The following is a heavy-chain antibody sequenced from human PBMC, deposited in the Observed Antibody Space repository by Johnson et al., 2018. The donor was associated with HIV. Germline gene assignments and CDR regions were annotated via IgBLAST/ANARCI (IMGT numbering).Heavy chain of an antibody. CDR1: GFTFSSYA. CDR3: AKGLYYGGSGDYAFDM. CDR2: ISYDGSNT. Sequence: QVQLVESGGGVVQPGRSLRLSCAASGFTFSSYAMHWVRQAPGKGLEWVAVISYDGSNTYYADSVKGRFPISRDNSKNTVYLQMSGLRVEDTAVYYCAKGLYYGGSGDYAFDMWGQGTMVTVSS. J-gene: IGHJ3*02. V-gene: IGHV3-30-3*02. D-gene: IGHD2-21*01.